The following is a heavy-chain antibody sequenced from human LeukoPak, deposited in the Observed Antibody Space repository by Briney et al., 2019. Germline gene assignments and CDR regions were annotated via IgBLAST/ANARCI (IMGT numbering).Heavy chain of an antibody. CDR2: INTAGNST. D-gene: IGHD2-15*01. CDR1: GFTFSTYW. V-gene: IGHV3-74*01. J-gene: IGHJ3*02. Sequence: GGSLRLSCAASGFTFSTYWMHWVRQAPGKGLVWVSRINTAGNSTYYADSVKGRFTISRDNAKNTLYLQMNSLRAEDTAVYYCARESYCSGGSCYSGRAFDIWGQGTMVTVSS. CDR3: ARESYCSGGSCYSGRAFDI.